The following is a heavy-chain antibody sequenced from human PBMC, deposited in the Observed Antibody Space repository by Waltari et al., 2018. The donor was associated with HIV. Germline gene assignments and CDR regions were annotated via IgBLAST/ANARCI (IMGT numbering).Heavy chain of an antibody. CDR3: ARGDGYGLFDY. J-gene: IGHJ4*02. CDR2: INHSGGT. D-gene: IGHD5-12*01. CDR1: GGSFSGYY. Sequence: QVQLQQWGAGLLKPSETLSLTCAVYGGSFSGYYWSWIRQPPGKGLEWIGEINHSGGTNYNPSLKSRVTISVDTSKIQFSLKLSSVTAADTAVYYCARGDGYGLFDYWGQGTLVTVSS. V-gene: IGHV4-34*01.